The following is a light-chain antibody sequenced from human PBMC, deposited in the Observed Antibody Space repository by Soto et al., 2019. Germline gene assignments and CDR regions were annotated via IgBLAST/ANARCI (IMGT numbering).Light chain of an antibody. Sequence: EVVLTQSPGTLSLSPGDRATLSCRASQSVSTNYLAWYQQKLGQAPRLLIYGASSRATGIPDRFSGNGSGTDLTLTISRLEPEDFAVYSCHQYGSTPFTFGPGTKVDIK. CDR2: GAS. V-gene: IGKV3-20*01. J-gene: IGKJ3*01. CDR1: QSVSTNY. CDR3: HQYGSTPFT.